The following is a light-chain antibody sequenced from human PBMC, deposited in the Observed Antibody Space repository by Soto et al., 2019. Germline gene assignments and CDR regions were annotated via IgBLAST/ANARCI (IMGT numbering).Light chain of an antibody. J-gene: IGKJ3*01. V-gene: IGKV3-20*01. CDR3: QQHGSSPLT. CDR2: GAS. CDR1: QSVTSSY. Sequence: EVVLTQSPGTLSLSPGERATLSCRASQSVTSSYLAWYQQKPGQAPRLLIYGASTRATGIPDRFSASGSGTDFTLTISRLEPEDFAVYYCQQHGSSPLTFGHGTKVDIK.